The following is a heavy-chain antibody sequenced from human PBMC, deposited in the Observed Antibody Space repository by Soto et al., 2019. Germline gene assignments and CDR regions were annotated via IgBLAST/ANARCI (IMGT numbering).Heavy chain of an antibody. J-gene: IGHJ4*02. V-gene: IGHV5-51*01. CDR3: ARQEGYYGSPAAGLFDY. CDR2: IYPGDSDT. D-gene: IGHD3-10*01. Sequence: PGESLKISCKGSGYSFTTYWIGWVRQMPGKGLEWMGIIYPGDSDTRYSPSFQGQVTISADKSISTAYLQWSSLKASDTAMYYCARQEGYYGSPAAGLFDYWGQGTLVTVSS. CDR1: GYSFTTYW.